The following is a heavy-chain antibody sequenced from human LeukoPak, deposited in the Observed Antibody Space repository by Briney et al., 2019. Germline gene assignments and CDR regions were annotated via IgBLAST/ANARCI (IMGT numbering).Heavy chain of an antibody. V-gene: IGHV3-53*01. Sequence: PGGSLRLSCAASGFTVSSNYMSWVRQAPGKGLEWVSVIYSGGSTYYADSVKGRFTISRDNSKNTLYLQMNSLRAEDTAVYYCVRGRGSSWFDYWGQGTLVTVSS. CDR1: GFTVSSNY. J-gene: IGHJ5*01. CDR2: IYSGGST. D-gene: IGHD6-13*01. CDR3: VRGRGSSWFDY.